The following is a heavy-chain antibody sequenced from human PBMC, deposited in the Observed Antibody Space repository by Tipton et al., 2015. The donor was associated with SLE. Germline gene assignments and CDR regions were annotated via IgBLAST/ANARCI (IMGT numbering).Heavy chain of an antibody. J-gene: IGHJ4*02. D-gene: IGHD6-19*01. CDR3: ARDHPWAGPFYY. CDR2: IYTSGST. CDR1: GGSISNYY. V-gene: IGHV4-4*07. Sequence: LRLSCTVSGGSISNYYWSWIRQPAGKGLEWIGRIYTSGSTNYNPPPKSRVTMSVDTSKNQFSLKLSSVTAADTAVYYCARDHPWAGPFYYWGQGTLVTVSS.